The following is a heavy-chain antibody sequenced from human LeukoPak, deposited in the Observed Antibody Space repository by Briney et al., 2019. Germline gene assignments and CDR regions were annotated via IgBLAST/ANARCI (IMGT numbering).Heavy chain of an antibody. CDR1: GYIFTSYW. Sequence: GESLKISCKASGYIFTSYWIGWVRQMPGKGLEWMGIIYPYDSDTRYSPSFQGQVTISADKSISTAYLQWSNLKASDTAMYYCARHIGYSAWNPDYWGQGTLVTVSS. CDR2: IYPYDSDT. D-gene: IGHD5-12*01. CDR3: ARHIGYSAWNPDY. J-gene: IGHJ4*02. V-gene: IGHV5-51*01.